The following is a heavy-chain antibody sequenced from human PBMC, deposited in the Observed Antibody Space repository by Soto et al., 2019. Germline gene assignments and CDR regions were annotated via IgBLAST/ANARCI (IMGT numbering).Heavy chain of an antibody. Sequence: ASVKVSCKASGYTFTRYAMHWVRQAPGQRLEWMGWINAGNGNTKYSQKFQGRVTITRDTSASTAYMELSSLRSEDTAVYYCARVRLELLWFGDYYGMDVWGQGTTVTVS. CDR2: INAGNGNT. V-gene: IGHV1-3*01. CDR3: ARVRLELLWFGDYYGMDV. D-gene: IGHD3-10*01. CDR1: GYTFTRYA. J-gene: IGHJ6*02.